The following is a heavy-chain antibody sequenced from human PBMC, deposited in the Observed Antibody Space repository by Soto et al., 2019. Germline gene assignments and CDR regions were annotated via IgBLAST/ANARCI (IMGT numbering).Heavy chain of an antibody. Sequence: GGSLRLSCAASGFTFSSYGMHWVRQAPGKGLEWVAVISYDGSNKYYADSVKGRFTISRDNSKNTLYLQMNSLRAEDTAVYYCAGYYYDSSGYYNYWGQGXLVTVYS. CDR1: GFTFSSYG. CDR2: ISYDGSNK. CDR3: AGYYYDSSGYYNY. J-gene: IGHJ4*02. D-gene: IGHD3-22*01. V-gene: IGHV3-30*03.